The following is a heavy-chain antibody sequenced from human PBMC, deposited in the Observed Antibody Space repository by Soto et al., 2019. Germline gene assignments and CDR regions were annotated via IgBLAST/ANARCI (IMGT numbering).Heavy chain of an antibody. CDR2: ISYDGSNK. V-gene: IGHV3-30*18. Sequence: QVQLVESGGGVVQPGRSLRLSCAASGFTFSSYGMHWVRQAPGKGLEWVAVISYDGSNKYYADSVKGRFTISRDNSKNTLYLQMNSLRAEDTAVYYCAKRPPGYSSSSSRFDPWGQGTLVTVSS. D-gene: IGHD6-6*01. CDR1: GFTFSSYG. J-gene: IGHJ5*02. CDR3: AKRPPGYSSSSSRFDP.